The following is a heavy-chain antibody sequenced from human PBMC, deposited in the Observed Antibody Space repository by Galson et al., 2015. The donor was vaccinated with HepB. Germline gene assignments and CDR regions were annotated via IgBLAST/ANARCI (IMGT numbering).Heavy chain of an antibody. J-gene: IGHJ6*02. CDR2: ILSDGSNA. CDR1: GFTFSTYG. CDR3: ARDFSWAVDV. Sequence: LRLSCAASGFTFSTYGMHWVRQAPGKGLEWVAFILSDGSNAYYADSVKGRFTVSRDSSKNTVYLQMNSMRGEDTAVYRCARDFSWAVDVWGQGTTVTVFS. D-gene: IGHD1-26*01. V-gene: IGHV3-30*02.